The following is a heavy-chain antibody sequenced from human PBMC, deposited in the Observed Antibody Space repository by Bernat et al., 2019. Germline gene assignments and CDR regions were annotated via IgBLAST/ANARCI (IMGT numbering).Heavy chain of an antibody. CDR1: GFTFDDYA. CDR2: ISGVGGST. D-gene: IGHD6-6*01. CDR3: AKDSRGSIADPYYYYGMDV. Sequence: EVQLVESGGGVVQPGGSLRLSCAASGFTFDDYAMHWVRQAPGKVLECFSLISGVGGSTYYADSVKGRFTISRDNSKNSLYLQMNSLRTEDTALYYCAKDSRGSIADPYYYYGMDVWGQGTTVTVSS. V-gene: IGHV3-43*02. J-gene: IGHJ6*02.